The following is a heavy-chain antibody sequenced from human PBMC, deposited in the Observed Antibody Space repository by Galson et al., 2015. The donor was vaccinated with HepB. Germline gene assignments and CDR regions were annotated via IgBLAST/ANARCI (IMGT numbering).Heavy chain of an antibody. CDR2: INPSGGST. Sequence: SVKVSCKASGYTFTSYYMHWVRQAPGQGLEWMGIINPSGGSTSYAQKFQGRVTMTRDTSTSTVYMELSSLRSEDTAVYYCARDLIGTGTTHVPYYVDVWGKGTPVTVSS. CDR1: GYTFTSYY. D-gene: IGHD1-7*01. V-gene: IGHV1-46*01. CDR3: ARDLIGTGTTHVPYYVDV. J-gene: IGHJ6*03.